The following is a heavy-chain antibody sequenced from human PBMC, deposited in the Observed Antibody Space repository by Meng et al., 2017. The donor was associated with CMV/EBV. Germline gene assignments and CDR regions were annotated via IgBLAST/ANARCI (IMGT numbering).Heavy chain of an antibody. J-gene: IGHJ6*02. D-gene: IGHD1-1*01. Sequence: ASVKVSCKASGYTFTSYGISWVRQAPGQGLEWMGWMNPNSGNTGYAQKFQGRATMTRNTSISTAYMELSSLRSEDTAVYYCARAILERRHRRLTLGSEPYYYYGMDVWGQGTTVTVSS. CDR3: ARAILERRHRRLTLGSEPYYYYGMDV. CDR1: GYTFTSYG. CDR2: MNPNSGNT. V-gene: IGHV1-8*02.